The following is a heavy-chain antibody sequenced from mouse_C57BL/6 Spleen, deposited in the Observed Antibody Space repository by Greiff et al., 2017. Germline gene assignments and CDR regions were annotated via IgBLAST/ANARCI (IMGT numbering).Heavy chain of an antibody. D-gene: IGHD2-3*01. J-gene: IGHJ3*01. CDR1: GYSITSGYY. CDR2: ISYDGSN. V-gene: IGHV3-6*01. Sequence: EVQLQQSGPGLVKPSQSLSLTCSVTGYSITSGYYWNWIRQFPGNKLEWMGYISYDGSNNYNPSLKNRISITRDTSKHQFFLKLNSRTTEDTATDYCARFWLLIDPWFAYWGQGTLVTVSA. CDR3: ARFWLLIDPWFAY.